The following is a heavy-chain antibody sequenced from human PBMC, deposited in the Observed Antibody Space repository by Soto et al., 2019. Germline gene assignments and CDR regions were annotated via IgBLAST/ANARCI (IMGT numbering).Heavy chain of an antibody. J-gene: IGHJ4*02. V-gene: IGHV3-48*03. CDR1: GFTFSSYE. Sequence: EVQLVESGGGLVQPGGSLRLSCAASGFTFSSYEMNWVRQAPGKGLEWVSYISSSGSTIYYADSVKGRFTISRDNSKNTLYLQMNSLRAEDTAVYYCARDRYCSSTSCPAFFDYWGQGTLVTVSS. CDR2: ISSSGSTI. D-gene: IGHD2-2*01. CDR3: ARDRYCSSTSCPAFFDY.